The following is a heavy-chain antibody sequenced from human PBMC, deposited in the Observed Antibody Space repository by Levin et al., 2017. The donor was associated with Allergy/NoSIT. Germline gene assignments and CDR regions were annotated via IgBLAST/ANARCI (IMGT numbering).Heavy chain of an antibody. V-gene: IGHV4-34*01. CDR3: ARAPYSGSYDEKGYYFDY. Sequence: SETLSLTCAVYGGSFSGYYWSWIRQPPGKGLEWIGEINHSGSTNYNPSLKSRVTISVDTSKNQFSLKLSSVTAADTAVYYCARAPYSGSYDEKGYYFDYWGQGTLVTVSS. CDR2: INHSGST. CDR1: GGSFSGYY. J-gene: IGHJ4*02. D-gene: IGHD1-26*01.